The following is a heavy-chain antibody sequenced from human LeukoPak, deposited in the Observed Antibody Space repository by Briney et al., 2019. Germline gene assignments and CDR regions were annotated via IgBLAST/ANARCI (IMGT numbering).Heavy chain of an antibody. Sequence: ASVKVSCKASGYTFTSYYMHWVRQAPGQGLEWMGIINPSGGSTSYAQKFQGRVTMTRDTSTSTVYMELSSLRSEDTAVYYCARGLQRITIFGVVKNGEYWGQGTLVTVSS. V-gene: IGHV1-46*01. J-gene: IGHJ4*02. CDR1: GYTFTSYY. D-gene: IGHD3-3*01. CDR3: ARGLQRITIFGVVKNGEY. CDR2: INPSGGST.